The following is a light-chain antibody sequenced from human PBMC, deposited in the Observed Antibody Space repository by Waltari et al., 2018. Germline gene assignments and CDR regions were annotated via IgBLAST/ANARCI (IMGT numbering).Light chain of an antibody. CDR2: GAS. CDR1: QSVSSY. V-gene: IGKV3D-11*02. CDR3: QHRGDWHPTWT. Sequence: EIVLTQSPATLSLSPGERATLSCRASQSVSSYLAWYQQKPGQAPRLLIYGASNRATGIPARFSGSGSGTDFTLTISSLEPEEFAVYYCQHRGDWHPTWTFGQGTKVEIK. J-gene: IGKJ1*01.